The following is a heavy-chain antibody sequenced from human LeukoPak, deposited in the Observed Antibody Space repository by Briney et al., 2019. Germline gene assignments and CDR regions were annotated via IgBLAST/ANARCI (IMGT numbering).Heavy chain of an antibody. D-gene: IGHD3-10*01. J-gene: IGHJ4*02. CDR3: ARSFYGSGSYLETPVFDY. CDR1: GYTFTCYN. V-gene: IGHV1-2*02. CDR2: INPNSGGT. Sequence: ASVKVSCKASGYTFTCYNMHWVRQAPGQGLEWMGWINPNSGGTNYAQKFQGRVTMTRDTSISTAYMELSSLRSDDTGVYYCARSFYGSGSYLETPVFDYWGQGTLVTVSS.